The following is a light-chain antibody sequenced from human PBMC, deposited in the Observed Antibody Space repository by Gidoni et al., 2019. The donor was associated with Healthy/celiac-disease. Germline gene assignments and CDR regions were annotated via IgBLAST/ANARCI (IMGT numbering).Light chain of an antibody. V-gene: IGKV1-9*01. Sequence: IQLTQSPSFLSASVGDRVTITCRAIQGIISYLTWYQQKPGKAPKNLVYAASTLQSGVPSRFSGSGSGTEFTLTISSLQPEDFATYYCQQLNSYPSFGGXTKVEIK. CDR3: QQLNSYPS. J-gene: IGKJ4*01. CDR1: QGIISY. CDR2: AAS.